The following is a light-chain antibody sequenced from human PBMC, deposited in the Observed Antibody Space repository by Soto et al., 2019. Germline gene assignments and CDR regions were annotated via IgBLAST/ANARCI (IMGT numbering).Light chain of an antibody. CDR1: QSVSTD. CDR2: GAS. Sequence: EIVLTQSPATLSLSPGERATLSCRASQSVSTDLAWYQQKPGQAPRLLIYGASTRATGVPASFSGRGSGTEFTLTISSLQSEDFAVYYCQQYNNWPPWTFGQGTKVDIK. J-gene: IGKJ1*01. CDR3: QQYNNWPPWT. V-gene: IGKV3-15*01.